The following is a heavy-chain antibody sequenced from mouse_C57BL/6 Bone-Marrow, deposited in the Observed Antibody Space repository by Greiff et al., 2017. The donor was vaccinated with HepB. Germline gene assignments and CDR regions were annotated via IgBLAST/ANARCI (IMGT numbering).Heavy chain of an antibody. J-gene: IGHJ4*01. CDR2: INPNYGTP. Sequence: EVQLVESGPELVKPGASVKISCKASGYSFTDYNMNWVKQSNGKRLEWIGVINPNYGTPSNNQKLTGKATLTVDQSSCQAYMQLNSLTSEDSAVYYCARNSDYGRYAMGYWGQGASVTVAS. V-gene: IGHV1-39*01. CDR3: ARNSDYGRYAMGY. D-gene: IGHD2-5*01. CDR1: GYSFTDYN.